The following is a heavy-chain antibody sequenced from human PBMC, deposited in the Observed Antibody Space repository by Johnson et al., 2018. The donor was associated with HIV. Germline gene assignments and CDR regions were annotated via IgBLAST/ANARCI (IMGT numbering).Heavy chain of an antibody. CDR3: AVTVHSSGWYGGEDAFDI. Sequence: QVHLVESGGGVVQPGRSLRLSCAASGLNFSDYCMHWVRQAPGKGLEWVAVISFDGSKEYYADSVKGRFTISRDNSNNTLHLQMSSMRAEDTALYYCAVTVHSSGWYGGEDAFDIWGQGAMVTVSS. CDR2: ISFDGSKE. V-gene: IGHV3-30-3*01. CDR1: GLNFSDYC. J-gene: IGHJ3*02. D-gene: IGHD6-19*01.